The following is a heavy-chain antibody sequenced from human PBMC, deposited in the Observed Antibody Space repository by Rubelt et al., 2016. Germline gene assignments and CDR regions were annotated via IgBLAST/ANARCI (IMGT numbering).Heavy chain of an antibody. Sequence: VHLVQSGAEVKKPGASVKVSCKASGSTLTSYDINWVRQATGQGLEWMGWLSPNSGNTGYAQKWQGRVTLTRDTSINTAYMELSGLRSDDTAVYYCARGDYWGQGTLVIVSS. CDR2: LSPNSGNT. V-gene: IGHV1-8*01. J-gene: IGHJ4*02. CDR3: ARGDY. CDR1: GSTLTSYD.